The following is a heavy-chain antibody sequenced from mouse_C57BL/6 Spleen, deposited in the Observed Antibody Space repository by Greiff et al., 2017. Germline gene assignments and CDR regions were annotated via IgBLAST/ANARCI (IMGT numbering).Heavy chain of an antibody. J-gene: IGHJ3*01. V-gene: IGHV1-42*01. Sequence: VQLKQSGPELVKPGASVKISCKASGYSFTGYYMNWVKQSPEKSLEWIGEINPSTGGTTYNQKFKAKATLTVDKSSSTAYMQLKSLTSEDSAVYYCARDGYHTSFAYWGQGTLVTVSA. D-gene: IGHD2-3*01. CDR1: GYSFTGYY. CDR2: INPSTGGT. CDR3: ARDGYHTSFAY.